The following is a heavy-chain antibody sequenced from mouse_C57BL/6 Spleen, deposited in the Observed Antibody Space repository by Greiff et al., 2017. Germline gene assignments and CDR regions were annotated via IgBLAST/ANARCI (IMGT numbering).Heavy chain of an antibody. CDR1: GYTFTSYW. D-gene: IGHD2-4*01. J-gene: IGHJ1*03. V-gene: IGHV1-52*01. CDR2: IDPSDSET. CDR3: ARYDDYDWYFDV. Sequence: QVQLQQPGAELVRPGSSVKLSCKASGYTFTSYWMHWVKQRPIQGLEWIGNIDPSDSETPYNQKFKDKATLTVDKSSSTAYMQLSSLTSEDSAVYYCARYDDYDWYFDVWGTGTTVTVSS.